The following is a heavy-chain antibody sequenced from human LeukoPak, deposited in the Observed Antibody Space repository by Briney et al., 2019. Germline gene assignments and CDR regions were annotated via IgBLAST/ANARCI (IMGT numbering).Heavy chain of an antibody. Sequence: GGSLRLSCAASGSTFSSYAMSWVRQAPGKGPEWVSAISGSGGSTYYADSVKGRFTISRDNSKNTLYLQMNSLRAEDTAVYYCAKAYYDILTGYFPPDYWGQGTLVTVSS. CDR3: AKAYYDILTGYFPPDY. CDR2: ISGSGGST. D-gene: IGHD3-9*01. J-gene: IGHJ4*02. V-gene: IGHV3-23*01. CDR1: GSTFSSYA.